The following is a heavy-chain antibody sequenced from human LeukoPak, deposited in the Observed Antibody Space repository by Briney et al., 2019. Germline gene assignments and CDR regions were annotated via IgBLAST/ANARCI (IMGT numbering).Heavy chain of an antibody. CDR3: ARGEVVVVPAATNYYYGMDV. CDR2: ISAYNGNT. CDR1: GYTFTGYH. D-gene: IGHD2-2*01. J-gene: IGHJ6*02. V-gene: IGHV1-18*04. Sequence: ASVKVSCKASGYTFTGYHMHWVRQAPGQGLEWMGWISAYNGNTNYAQKLQGRVTMTTDTSTTTAYMELRSLRSDDTAVYYCARGEVVVVPAATNYYYGMDVWGQGTTVTVSS.